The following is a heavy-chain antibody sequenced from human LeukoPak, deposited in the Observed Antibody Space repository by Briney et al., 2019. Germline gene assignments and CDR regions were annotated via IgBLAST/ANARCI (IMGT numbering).Heavy chain of an antibody. CDR2: IYHRGNT. J-gene: IGHJ3*02. D-gene: IGHD3-9*01. V-gene: IGHV4-39*01. Sequence: SETLSLTCTASGGSISSSSHYWGWSRQPPGKGLEWIGGIYHRGNTHYNLSLKSRATLSVDTSKNQFSLKLTSVTAADTAVYYCARRRVYYDILTGYYPDDAFDIWGQGTMVTVSS. CDR1: GGSISSSSHY. CDR3: ARRRVYYDILTGYYPDDAFDI.